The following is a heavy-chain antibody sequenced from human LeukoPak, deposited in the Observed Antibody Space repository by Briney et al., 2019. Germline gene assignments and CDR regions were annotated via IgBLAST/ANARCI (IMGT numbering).Heavy chain of an antibody. Sequence: SETLSLTCTVSGGSISGYYWSWIRQPAGKGLEWIGYIYHSGSTNYNPSLKSRVTISIDKSKKQFSLKLISVTAADTAIYYCARVGGMTTINNAAFDIWGQGTMVTVSS. J-gene: IGHJ3*02. CDR1: GGSISGYY. V-gene: IGHV4-59*01. D-gene: IGHD4-4*01. CDR2: IYHSGST. CDR3: ARVGGMTTINNAAFDI.